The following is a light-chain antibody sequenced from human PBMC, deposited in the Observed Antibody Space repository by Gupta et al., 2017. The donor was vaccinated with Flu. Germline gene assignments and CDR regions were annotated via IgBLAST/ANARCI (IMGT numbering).Light chain of an antibody. V-gene: IGKV1-5*03. CDR1: QSISNR. J-gene: IGKJ1*01. CDR2: QAS. CDR3: QEFNAYHWT. Sequence: PSTLSASVGDRVTITCRASQSISNRLAWYQQKPGIAPNLLSYQASSLQSGVPSRFSGSGSGTEFTLTISILQPDDFATYYCQEFNAYHWTFGQGAKVEIK.